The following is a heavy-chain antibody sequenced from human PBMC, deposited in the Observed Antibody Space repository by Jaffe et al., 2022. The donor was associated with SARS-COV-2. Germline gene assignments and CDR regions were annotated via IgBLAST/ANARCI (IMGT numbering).Heavy chain of an antibody. Sequence: QVQLVESGGGLVKPGGSLRLSCAASGFTFSDYYMSWIRLAPGKGLEWVAYIGRSGTPIFYADSVKGRFTISRDNAKNSLFLQMNSLRDEDTAVYYCARDTLGGFDPWGLGTLVTVSS. V-gene: IGHV3-11*01. J-gene: IGHJ5*02. CDR2: IGRSGTPI. CDR3: ARDTLGGFDP. CDR1: GFTFSDYY.